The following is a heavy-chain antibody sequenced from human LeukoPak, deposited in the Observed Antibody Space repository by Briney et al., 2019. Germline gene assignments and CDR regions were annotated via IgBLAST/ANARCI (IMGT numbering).Heavy chain of an antibody. V-gene: IGHV3-23*01. D-gene: IGHD2-2*01. Sequence: PGGSLRLSCAASGFTFSSYAMSWVRQAPGKGLEWVSGISGSGGSTYYADSVKGRFTISRDNSKNTEYLQMNSLRAEDTAVYYCAKDIVVVPAPVGYFDLRGRGTLVTVSS. CDR3: AKDIVVVPAPVGYFDL. CDR2: ISGSGGST. J-gene: IGHJ2*01. CDR1: GFTFSSYA.